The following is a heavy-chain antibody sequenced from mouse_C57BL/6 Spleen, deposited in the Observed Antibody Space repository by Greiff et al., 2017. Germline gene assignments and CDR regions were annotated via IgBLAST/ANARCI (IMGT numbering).Heavy chain of an antibody. J-gene: IGHJ4*01. CDR3: ARRRDYNYDGAMDY. D-gene: IGHD2-12*01. CDR1: GYTFTSYW. CDR2: IDPSDSYT. V-gene: IGHV1-69*01. Sequence: QVQLQQPGAELVMPGASVKLSCKASGYTFTSYWMHWVKPRPGQGLEWIGEIDPSDSYTNYNQKFKGKSTLTVDKSSSTAYMQLSSLTSEDSAVYYCARRRDYNYDGAMDYWGQGTSVTVSS.